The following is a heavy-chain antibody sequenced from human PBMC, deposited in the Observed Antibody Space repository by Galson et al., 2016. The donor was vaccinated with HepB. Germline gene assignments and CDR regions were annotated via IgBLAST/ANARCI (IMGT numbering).Heavy chain of an antibody. D-gene: IGHD5-24*01. Sequence: SLRLSCAASGFTLTNYGMHWVRQAPGKGLEWVSSISGSGGSTNYADSVKGRFTISRDNAKNSLYLQMNSLRDEDTAVYYCGGYNDHKAYDYWGQGTLVTVSS. V-gene: IGHV3-23*01. CDR1: GFTLTNYG. CDR2: ISGSGGST. J-gene: IGHJ4*02. CDR3: GGYNDHKAYDY.